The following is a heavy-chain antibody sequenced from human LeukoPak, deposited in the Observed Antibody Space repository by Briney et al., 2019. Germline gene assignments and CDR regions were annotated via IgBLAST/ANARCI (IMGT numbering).Heavy chain of an antibody. J-gene: IGHJ5*02. Sequence: RTSETLSLTCTVSGGSISSYYWSWIRQPPGKGLEWIGYIYYSGSTNYNPSLKSRVTISVDTSKNQFSLKLSSVTAADTAVYYCARGIVWFDPWGQGTLVTVSS. CDR3: ARGIVWFDP. CDR2: IYYSGST. D-gene: IGHD1-26*01. V-gene: IGHV4-59*01. CDR1: GGSISSYY.